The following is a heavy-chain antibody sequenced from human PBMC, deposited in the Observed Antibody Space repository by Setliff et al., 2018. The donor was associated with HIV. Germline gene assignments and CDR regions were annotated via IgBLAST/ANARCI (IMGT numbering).Heavy chain of an antibody. CDR1: AYSISSDYY. J-gene: IGHJ5*02. Sequence: PSETLSLTCSVSAYSISSDYYWGWIRQSPGKGLEWIGSIFYNGSTYYNPSLVNRVIISVDTSKEQFYLKLSSVTAADTARYYCARRPVILPSMSIHNWFDPWGQGILVTVSS. D-gene: IGHD4-4*01. V-gene: IGHV4-38-2*01. CDR3: ARRPVILPSMSIHNWFDP. CDR2: IFYNGST.